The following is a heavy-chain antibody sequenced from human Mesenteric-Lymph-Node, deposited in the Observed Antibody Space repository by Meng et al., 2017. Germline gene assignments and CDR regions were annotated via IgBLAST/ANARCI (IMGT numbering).Heavy chain of an antibody. D-gene: IGHD5-12*01. CDR1: GFTFSSYA. J-gene: IGHJ4*02. CDR2: ISYDGSNK. CDR3: ATERAWLRWGFDY. V-gene: IGHV3-30*04. Sequence: GGSLRLSCAASGFTFSSYAMHWVRQAPGKGLEWVAVISYDGSNKYYADSVKGRFTISRDNSKNTLYLQMNSLRAEDTAVYYCATERAWLRWGFDYWGQGTLVTVSS.